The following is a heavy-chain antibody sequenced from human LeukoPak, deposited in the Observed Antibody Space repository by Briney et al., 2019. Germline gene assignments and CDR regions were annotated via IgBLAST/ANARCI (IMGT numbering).Heavy chain of an antibody. CDR2: IIPIFGTA. J-gene: IGHJ4*02. Sequence: ASVKVSCKASGGTFSGYAISWVRQAPGQGLEWMGGIIPIFGTANYAQKFQGRVTITADESTSTAYMELSSLRSEDTAVYYCAKHPSRTWLVHLDYWGQGTLVTVSS. D-gene: IGHD6-19*01. V-gene: IGHV1-69*13. CDR1: GGTFSGYA. CDR3: AKHPSRTWLVHLDY.